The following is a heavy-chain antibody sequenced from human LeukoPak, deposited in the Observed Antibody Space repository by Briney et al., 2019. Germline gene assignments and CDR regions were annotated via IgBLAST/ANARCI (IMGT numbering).Heavy chain of an antibody. V-gene: IGHV4-59*01. CDR3: ARARDFDSSGYSYFDS. CDR2: IYYGGNT. D-gene: IGHD3-22*01. J-gene: IGHJ4*02. Sequence: SETLSLTCSVSGGSISSYYWMWIRQPPGKLLEWIGYIYYGGNTDYNPSLKSRVAISVDTSKSHFSLKLSSVTAADTAVYYCARARDFDSSGYSYFDSWGQGTLVIVSS. CDR1: GGSISSYY.